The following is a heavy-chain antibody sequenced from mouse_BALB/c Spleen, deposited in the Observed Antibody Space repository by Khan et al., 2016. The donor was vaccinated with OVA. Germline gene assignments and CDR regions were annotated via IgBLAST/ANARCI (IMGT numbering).Heavy chain of an antibody. Sequence: EVKLLESGPSLVKPSQTLSLTCSVTGDSITSGFWNWIRKFPGNKFEYMGYVTYSGNTYYNPSLKSRITITRDTSKSQYYLQLNSVTTEDTATYFSARSYGNWTMDYWGQGTSVTVSS. CDR2: VTYSGNT. V-gene: IGHV3-8*02. CDR3: ARSYGNWTMDY. D-gene: IGHD1-1*01. CDR1: GDSITSGF. J-gene: IGHJ4*01.